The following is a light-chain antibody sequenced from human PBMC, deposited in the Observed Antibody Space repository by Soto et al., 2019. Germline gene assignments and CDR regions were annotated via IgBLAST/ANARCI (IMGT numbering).Light chain of an antibody. CDR3: QQYESWPYT. Sequence: EIVMTQSPVTLSVSPGERATLSCRASQSVSTNLAWYQQKPGQAPRLLIYDASTRATGIPARFSVSGSGTEFTLTISSLQSVDFAVYFCQQYESWPYTFGQGTKLEIK. CDR2: DAS. J-gene: IGKJ2*01. V-gene: IGKV3-15*01. CDR1: QSVSTN.